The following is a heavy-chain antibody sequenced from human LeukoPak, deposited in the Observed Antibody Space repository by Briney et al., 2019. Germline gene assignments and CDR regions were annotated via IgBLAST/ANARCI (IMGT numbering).Heavy chain of an antibody. D-gene: IGHD3-22*01. J-gene: IGHJ5*02. CDR3: ARDQKDSSGSNWFDP. CDR2: INPNSGGT. V-gene: IGHV1-2*02. CDR1: GYTLTGYY. Sequence: ASVKVSCKASGYTLTGYYMHWVRQAPGQGLEWMGWINPNSGGTNYAQKFQGRVTMTRDTSISTAYMELSRLRSDDTAVYYCARDQKDSSGSNWFDPWGQGTLVTVSS.